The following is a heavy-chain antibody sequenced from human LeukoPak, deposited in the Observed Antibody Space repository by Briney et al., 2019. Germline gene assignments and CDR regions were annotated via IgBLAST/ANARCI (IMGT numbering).Heavy chain of an antibody. CDR1: GYTFTSYY. J-gene: IGHJ4*02. Sequence: ASVKVSCKASGYTFTSYYMHWVRQAPGQGLEWMGIINPSGGSTSYAQKFQGRVTMTRDTSTSTVYMELSSLRSEDMAVYYCARAGYYDSSGYYYAIFDYWGQGTLATVSS. V-gene: IGHV1-46*01. CDR2: INPSGGST. D-gene: IGHD3-22*01. CDR3: ARAGYYDSSGYYYAIFDY.